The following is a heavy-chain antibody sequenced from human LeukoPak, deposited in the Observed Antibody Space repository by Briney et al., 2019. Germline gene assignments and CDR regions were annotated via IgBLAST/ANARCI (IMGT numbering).Heavy chain of an antibody. D-gene: IGHD3-22*01. J-gene: IGHJ3*02. CDR1: GGSISSYH. CDR3: ARGNYDSRGYSNAFDI. Sequence: PSETLSLTCTVSGGSISSYHWSWIRQPPGKRLEWIGYISYSGSTNSNPSLKSRVNISVDTSKNQFSLKLSSVTAADTAVYYCARGNYDSRGYSNAFDIWGQGAMVTVSS. CDR2: ISYSGST. V-gene: IGHV4-59*01.